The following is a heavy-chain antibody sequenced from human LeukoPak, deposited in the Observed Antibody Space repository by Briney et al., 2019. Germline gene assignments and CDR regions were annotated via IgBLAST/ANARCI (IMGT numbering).Heavy chain of an antibody. V-gene: IGHV4-34*01. CDR3: ARVQELGYCSTSCYLRWFDP. J-gene: IGHJ5*02. D-gene: IGHD2-2*01. CDR1: GGSFSGYY. Sequence: SETLSLTCAVYGGSFSGYYWSWIRQPPGKGPEWIGEINHSGSTNYNPSLKSRVTISVDTSKNQFSLKLSSVTAADTAVYYCARVQELGYCSTSCYLRWFDPWGQGTLVTVSS. CDR2: INHSGST.